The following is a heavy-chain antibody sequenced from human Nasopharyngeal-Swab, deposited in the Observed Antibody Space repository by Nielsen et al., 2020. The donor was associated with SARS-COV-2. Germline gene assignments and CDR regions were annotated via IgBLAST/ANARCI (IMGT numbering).Heavy chain of an antibody. Sequence: SLKISCAASGFTFDDSAMHWVRQAPGKGLEWVSGISWNSGSIGYADSVKGRFTISRDNAKNSLYLQMNSLRAEDTAVYYCARDPRITMIVVDANYFDYWGQGTLVTVSS. CDR3: ARDPRITMIVVDANYFDY. D-gene: IGHD3-22*01. V-gene: IGHV3-9*01. J-gene: IGHJ4*02. CDR2: ISWNSGSI. CDR1: GFTFDDSA.